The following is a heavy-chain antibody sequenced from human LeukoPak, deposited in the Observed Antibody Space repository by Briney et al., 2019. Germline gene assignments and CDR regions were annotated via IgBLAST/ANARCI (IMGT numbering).Heavy chain of an antibody. CDR1: GGSLSSYY. V-gene: IGHV4-59*01. Sequence: SETLSLTCSVSGGSLSSYYWNWIRQPPGKELEWIGDIHYSGSTNYNPSLRSRVTISVDTSKNQSSLKLRSVTAADTAMYYCARGDGAFDPWGQGTLVTVSS. D-gene: IGHD2-21*02. CDR3: ARGDGAFDP. CDR2: IHYSGST. J-gene: IGHJ5*02.